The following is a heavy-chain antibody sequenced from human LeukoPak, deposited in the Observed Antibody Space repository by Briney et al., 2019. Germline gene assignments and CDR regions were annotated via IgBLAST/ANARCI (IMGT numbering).Heavy chain of an antibody. CDR2: INHSGST. J-gene: IGHJ5*02. CDR3: ARDRVAGSWFDP. D-gene: IGHD3-10*01. Sequence: SETLSLTCAVYGGSFSGYYWSWIRQPPGKGLEWIGEINHSGSTNYNPSLKSRVTISVDTSKNQFSLKLSSVTAADTAVYYCARDRVAGSWFDPWGQGTLVTVSS. V-gene: IGHV4-34*01. CDR1: GGSFSGYY.